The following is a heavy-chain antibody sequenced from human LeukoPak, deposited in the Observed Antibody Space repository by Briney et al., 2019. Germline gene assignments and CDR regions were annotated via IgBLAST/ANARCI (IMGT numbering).Heavy chain of an antibody. CDR3: ARKSVAAAGYFDY. D-gene: IGHD6-13*01. CDR1: GFTFSSYS. CDR2: ISSSSSYI. J-gene: IGHJ4*02. Sequence: GGSLRLSCAASGFTFSSYSMNWVRQAPGKGLEWVSSISSSSSYIYYADSVKGRFTISRDNAKNSLYLQMNSLRAEDTAVYYCARKSVAAAGYFDYWGQGTLVTVSS. V-gene: IGHV3-21*01.